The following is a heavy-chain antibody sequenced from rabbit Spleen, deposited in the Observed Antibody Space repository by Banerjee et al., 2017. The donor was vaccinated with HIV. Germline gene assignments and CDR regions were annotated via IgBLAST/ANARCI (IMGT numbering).Heavy chain of an antibody. D-gene: IGHD4-1*01. CDR3: ARDLVTIIGWNFNL. V-gene: IGHV1S45*01. Sequence: EQLEESGGGLVKPEGSLTLTCKDSGVSLNDKDVMCWVRQAPGKGLEWIACINIVTAKSVYATWAKGRFMMSRSSSTTVTFQMTSLTAADTARYFCARDLVTIIGWNFNLWGPGTLVTVS. CDR1: GVSLNDKDV. J-gene: IGHJ4*01. CDR2: INIVTAKS.